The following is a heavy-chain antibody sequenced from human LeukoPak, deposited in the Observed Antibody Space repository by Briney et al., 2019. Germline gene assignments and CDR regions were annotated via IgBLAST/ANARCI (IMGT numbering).Heavy chain of an antibody. CDR2: ISGSSSYI. J-gene: IGHJ3*02. D-gene: IGHD3-9*01. Sequence: ETLSLTCTVSGGSISSSSYYWGCFRQPPGKELEWVSSISGSSSYIYYADSVKGRFTISRDNAKNSLYLQMNSLRAEDTAVYYCARVDYDILTGYYGVGAFDIWGQGTMVTVSS. CDR1: GGSISSSS. V-gene: IGHV3-21*01. CDR3: ARVDYDILTGYYGVGAFDI.